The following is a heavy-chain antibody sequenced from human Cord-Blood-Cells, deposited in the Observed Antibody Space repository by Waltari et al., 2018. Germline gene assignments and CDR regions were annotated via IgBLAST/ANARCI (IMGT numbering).Heavy chain of an antibody. D-gene: IGHD7-27*01. J-gene: IGHJ2*01. CDR2: IFSNDEK. CDR1: GFSLSNARMG. CDR3: ARIRAGDVRYWYFDL. V-gene: IGHV2-26*01. Sequence: QVTLKESGPVLVKPTETLTLTCTVSGFSLSNARMGVSWIRQPPGKALEWLAHIFSNDEKSYSTALKGRLTIAKDTSKSQVVLTMTHMDPVDTATYYCARIRAGDVRYWYFDLWGRGTLVTVSS.